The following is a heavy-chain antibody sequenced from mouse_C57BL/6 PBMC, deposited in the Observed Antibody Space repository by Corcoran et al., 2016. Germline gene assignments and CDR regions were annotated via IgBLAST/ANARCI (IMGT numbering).Heavy chain of an antibody. V-gene: IGHV9-3*01. CDR1: GYTFTTYG. CDR2: INTYSGVP. D-gene: IGHD2-3*01. CDR3: ARHDGYYKYYFDS. Sequence: QIQLVQSGPELKKPGETVKISCKASGYTFTTYGMSWVKQAPGKGLKWMGWINTYSGVPTYADDFKGRFAFSLETSASTAYLQINNLKNEDTATYFCARHDGYYKYYFDSWGQGTTLTVSS. J-gene: IGHJ2*01.